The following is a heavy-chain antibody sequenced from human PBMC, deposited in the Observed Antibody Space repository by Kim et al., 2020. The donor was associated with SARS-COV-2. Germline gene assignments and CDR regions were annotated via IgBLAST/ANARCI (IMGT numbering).Heavy chain of an antibody. Sequence: VKGRFTISRDNSKNTLYQQMNSLGAEDTAVYYCARGEDYYDSGSPGWFDPWGQGTLVTVSS. CDR3: ARGEDYYDSGSPGWFDP. J-gene: IGHJ5*02. D-gene: IGHD3-10*01. V-gene: IGHV3-30*01.